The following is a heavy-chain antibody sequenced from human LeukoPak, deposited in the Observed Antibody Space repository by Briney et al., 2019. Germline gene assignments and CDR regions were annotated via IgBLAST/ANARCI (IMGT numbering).Heavy chain of an antibody. CDR2: INSDGTST. J-gene: IGHJ4*02. Sequence: PGGSLRLSCAASGFSFSSYWMHWVRQAPGKGLVWVSRINSDGTSTSYADSVKGRSTISRDNAKNTLHLQMNSLRAEDTAVYYCARASSLADDYWGQGTLVTVSS. CDR3: ARASSLADDY. CDR1: GFSFSSYW. D-gene: IGHD6-19*01. V-gene: IGHV3-74*01.